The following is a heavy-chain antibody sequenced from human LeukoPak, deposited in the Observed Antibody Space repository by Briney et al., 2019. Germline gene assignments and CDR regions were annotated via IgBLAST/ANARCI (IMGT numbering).Heavy chain of an antibody. J-gene: IGHJ5*02. CDR2: INPNSGGT. V-gene: IGHV1-2*02. Sequence: GASVKVSCKASGYTFTGYYMHWVRQAPGQGLEWMGWINPNSGGTNYAQKFQGRVTMTRDTSISTAYMELSSLRSDDTAVYYCARGRWTGYCSSTNCYSGLDPWGQGTLVNVSS. D-gene: IGHD2-2*02. CDR1: GYTFTGYY. CDR3: ARGRWTGYCSSTNCYSGLDP.